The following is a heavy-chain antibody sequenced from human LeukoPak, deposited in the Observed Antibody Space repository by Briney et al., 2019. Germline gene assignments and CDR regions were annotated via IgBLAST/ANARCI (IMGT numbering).Heavy chain of an antibody. J-gene: IGHJ4*02. D-gene: IGHD5-18*01. CDR3: ARGYSYVFY. CDR1: GFTFSSHW. V-gene: IGHV3-7*04. CDR2: IKLDGSET. Sequence: GGSLRLSCAASGFTFSSHWMSWVRQAPGKGLEWVANIKLDGSETNYGDSVKGRFTVSRDNAKNSLFLQMDSLRAEDTAVYYCARGYSYVFYWGQGTLVSVSS.